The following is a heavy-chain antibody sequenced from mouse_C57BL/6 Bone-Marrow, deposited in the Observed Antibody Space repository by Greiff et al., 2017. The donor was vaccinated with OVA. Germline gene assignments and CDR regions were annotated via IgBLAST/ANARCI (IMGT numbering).Heavy chain of an antibody. D-gene: IGHD2-3*01. Sequence: EVNVVESGGGLVQPGGSLSLSCAASGFTFTDYYMSWVRQPPGKALEWLGFIRNKANGYTTEYSASVKGRFTISRDNSQSILYLQMNALRAEDSATYYCARFGGGYYVDWYFDVWGTGTTVTVSS. CDR2: IRNKANGYTT. J-gene: IGHJ1*03. V-gene: IGHV7-3*01. CDR1: GFTFTDYY. CDR3: ARFGGGYYVDWYFDV.